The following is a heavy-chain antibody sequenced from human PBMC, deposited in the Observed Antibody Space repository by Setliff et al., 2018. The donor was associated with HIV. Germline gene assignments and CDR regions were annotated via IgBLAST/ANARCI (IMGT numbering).Heavy chain of an antibody. CDR2: ISVGNSIT. V-gene: IGHV1-18*01. CDR1: GYILGTHE. CDR3: ARDRALRITRVFDL. Sequence: GASVKVSCKASGYILGTHEISWVRQAPGQGLEWMGWISVGNSITNYAQKFQARVTMTTDTSTNTAHMDLRSLRSDDTAVYYCARDRALRITRVFDLWGQGTLVTV. D-gene: IGHD2-15*01. J-gene: IGHJ4*02.